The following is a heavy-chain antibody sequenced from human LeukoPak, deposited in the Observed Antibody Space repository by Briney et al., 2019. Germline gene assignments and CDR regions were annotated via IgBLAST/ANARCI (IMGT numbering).Heavy chain of an antibody. CDR1: GYPISMGYF. V-gene: IGHV4-38-2*02. D-gene: IGHD6-19*01. CDR3: ARETEKQWHY. J-gene: IGHJ3*01. Sequence: SETLSLTCTVSGYPISMGYFWGWIRQPPGKGLEWIGSIFHTGYTFYDPSFKRRLTISVDTSKNQFSLRLSSVTAADTAVYYCARETEKQWHYWGHGTMVTVSS. CDR2: IFHTGYT.